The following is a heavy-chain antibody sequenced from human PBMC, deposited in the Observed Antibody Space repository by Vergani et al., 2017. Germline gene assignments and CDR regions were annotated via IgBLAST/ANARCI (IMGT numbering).Heavy chain of an antibody. CDR1: GFTFSNYD. CDR3: AKHFRGSGIDY. V-gene: IGHV3-30*02. CDR2: IQFDGSNQ. J-gene: IGHJ4*02. Sequence: QVQLVESGGGVVQRGGSLRLSCATSGFTFSNYDMQWIRQGPGKGLEFVAFIQFDGSNQYYADSVKGRFTLSRDFSKNTLYLQMNSLRTDDTATYYCAKHFRGSGIDYWGQGTQVIVSS. D-gene: IGHD3-10*01.